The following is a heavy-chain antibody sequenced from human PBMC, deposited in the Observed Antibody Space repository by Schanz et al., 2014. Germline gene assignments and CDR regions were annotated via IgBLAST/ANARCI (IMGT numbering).Heavy chain of an antibody. Sequence: EVHLLESGGGLVQPGGSLRLSCAASGFSFGTYAMSWVRQAPGKGLLWVSSISGTGGDDTYYADSVKGRFTISRDNSKNTLFLQMNSLRAEDTAVYYCARDFLLEQLGYSHYYYAMDVWGQGTTVTVSS. CDR2: ISGTGGDDT. V-gene: IGHV3-23*01. CDR3: ARDFLLEQLGYSHYYYAMDV. CDR1: GFSFGTYA. J-gene: IGHJ6*02. D-gene: IGHD2-15*01.